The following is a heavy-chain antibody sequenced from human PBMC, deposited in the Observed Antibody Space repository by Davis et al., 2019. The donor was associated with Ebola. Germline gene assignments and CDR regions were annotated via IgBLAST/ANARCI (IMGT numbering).Heavy chain of an antibody. Sequence: GESLKISCAASGFTFSNYWMSWVRQAPGRGLEWVATTNQDGSEKYYLDSVKGRFTISRDNAKNLLYLQMSSLRPEDTAVYYCGHLSWGQGTLVTVSS. CDR2: TNQDGSEK. CDR1: GFTFSNYW. V-gene: IGHV3-7*03. J-gene: IGHJ5*02. CDR3: GHLS.